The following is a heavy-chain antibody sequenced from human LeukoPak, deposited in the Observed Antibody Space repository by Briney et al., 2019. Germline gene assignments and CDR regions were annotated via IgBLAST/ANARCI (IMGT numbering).Heavy chain of an antibody. V-gene: IGHV4-31*11. Sequence: SETLSLTCAVSGGSISSGASDWGWIRQHPKRGLEWVGYINHSGSTYYNPSLGSRVTMSVDTSKNQFSLKLSSVTAADSAVYYCARAARQGFTMIVVPFFYFDLWGRGTLVTVSS. CDR3: ARAARQGFTMIVVPFFYFDL. CDR1: GGSISSGASD. J-gene: IGHJ2*01. D-gene: IGHD3-22*01. CDR2: INHSGST.